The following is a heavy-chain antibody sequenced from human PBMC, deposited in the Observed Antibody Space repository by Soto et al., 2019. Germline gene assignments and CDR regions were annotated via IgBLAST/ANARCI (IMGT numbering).Heavy chain of an antibody. V-gene: IGHV3-30*18. CDR1: GFTFSSYG. CDR2: ISYDGSNK. J-gene: IGHJ6*03. D-gene: IGHD2-15*01. CDR3: AKIPPPGGGSKYYYYYYYMDV. Sequence: GGSLRLSCAASGFTFSSYGMHWVRQAPGKGLEWVAVISYDGSNKYYADSVKGRFTISRDNSKNTLYLQMNSLRAEDTAVYYCAKIPPPGGGSKYYYYYYYMDVWGKGTTVTVSS.